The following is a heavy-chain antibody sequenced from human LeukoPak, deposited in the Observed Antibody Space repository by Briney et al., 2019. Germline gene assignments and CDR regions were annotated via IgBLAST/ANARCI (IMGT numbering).Heavy chain of an antibody. CDR2: TNPNSGNT. V-gene: IGHV1-8*01. J-gene: IGHJ4*02. D-gene: IGHD3-16*02. Sequence: ASVKVSCKASGYTFTSYDINWVRQATGQGLEWMGWTNPNSGNTGYAQKFQGRVTMTRDTSISTAYMELSRLRSDDTAVYYCARDRKVITFGGVIVPDYWGQGTLVTVSS. CDR3: ARDRKVITFGGVIVPDY. CDR1: GYTFTSYD.